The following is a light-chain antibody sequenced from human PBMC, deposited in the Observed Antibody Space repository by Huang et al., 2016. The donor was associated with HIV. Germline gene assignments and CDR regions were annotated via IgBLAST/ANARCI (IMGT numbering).Light chain of an antibody. CDR2: ATS. CDR1: QGVSNS. CDR3: QQYYGIPWT. Sequence: DTQMTQSPSSLSASVGDRVIITCRASQGVSNSLAWYQQKPGKAPKLLLYATSKLERGVPSRFRGSGSGTDYTRTITSLQPEDFATYCCQQYYGIPWTFGQGTKVEIK. V-gene: IGKV1-NL1*01. J-gene: IGKJ1*01.